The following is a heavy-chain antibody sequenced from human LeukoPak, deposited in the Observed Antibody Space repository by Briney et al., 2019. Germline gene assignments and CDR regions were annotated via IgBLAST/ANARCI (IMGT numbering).Heavy chain of an antibody. D-gene: IGHD1-14*01. CDR3: AGDLQVSYYYYYMDV. CDR1: GYTFTSYY. J-gene: IGHJ6*03. Sequence: ASVKVSCKASGYTFTSYYMHWVRQAPGQGLEWMGIINPSGGSTSYAQKFQGRVTMTRDMSTSTVYMELSSLRSEDTAVYYCAGDLQVSYYYYYMDVWGKGTTVTVSS. V-gene: IGHV1-46*01. CDR2: INPSGGST.